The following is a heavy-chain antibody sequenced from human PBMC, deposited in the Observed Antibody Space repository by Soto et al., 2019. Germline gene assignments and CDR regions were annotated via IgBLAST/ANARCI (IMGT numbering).Heavy chain of an antibody. Sequence: EEEKRGASVKVSCKASGGTFSSYAISWVRQAPGQGLEWMGEIIPIFGTANYAQKFQGRVTITADESTSTAYMELSSLRSEDTAVYYCARAGDYYDSSGYWPYWGQGTLVTVSS. V-gene: IGHV1-69*13. D-gene: IGHD3-22*01. CDR1: GGTFSSYA. J-gene: IGHJ4*02. CDR2: IIPIFGTA. CDR3: ARAGDYYDSSGYWPY.